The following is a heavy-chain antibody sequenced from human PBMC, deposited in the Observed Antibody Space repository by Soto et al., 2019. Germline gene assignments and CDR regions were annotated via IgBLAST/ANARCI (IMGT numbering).Heavy chain of an antibody. V-gene: IGHV4-39*01. CDR1: GGSISSSSYY. J-gene: IGHJ6*03. Sequence: PSETLSLTCTVSGGSISSSSYYWGWIRQPPGKGLEWIGSIYYSGSTYYNPSLKSRVTISVDTSKNQFSLKPSSVTAADTAVYYCATVPSLLWFGELFAYYYMDVWGKGTTVTVSS. CDR2: IYYSGST. D-gene: IGHD3-10*01. CDR3: ATVPSLLWFGELFAYYYMDV.